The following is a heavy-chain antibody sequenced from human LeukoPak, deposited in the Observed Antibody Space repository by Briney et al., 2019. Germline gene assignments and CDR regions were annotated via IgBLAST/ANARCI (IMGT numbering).Heavy chain of an antibody. CDR3: AGVQSGWSVEY. Sequence: SETLSLTCTVSGGSISSYYWSWIRQPPGEGLEWIGYIYYSGSTYYNPSLKSRVTISVDTSKNQFSLKVTSVTAADTAVYYCAGVQSGWSVEYWGQGTLVIVSS. V-gene: IGHV4-59*12. CDR1: GGSISSYY. D-gene: IGHD6-19*01. CDR2: IYYSGST. J-gene: IGHJ4*02.